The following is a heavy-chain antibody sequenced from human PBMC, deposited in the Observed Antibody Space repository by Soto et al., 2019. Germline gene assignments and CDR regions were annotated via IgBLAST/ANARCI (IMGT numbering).Heavy chain of an antibody. Sequence: QVQLVQSGAEVKKPGASVKVSCKASGYTFTSYAMHWVRQAPGQRLEWMGWINAGNGNTKYSQKFQGRVTITRDTCASTAYMELSSLRSEDTAVYYCARSNILTGYWATWGQGTLVTVSS. D-gene: IGHD3-9*01. V-gene: IGHV1-3*01. CDR3: ARSNILTGYWAT. CDR2: INAGNGNT. CDR1: GYTFTSYA. J-gene: IGHJ5*02.